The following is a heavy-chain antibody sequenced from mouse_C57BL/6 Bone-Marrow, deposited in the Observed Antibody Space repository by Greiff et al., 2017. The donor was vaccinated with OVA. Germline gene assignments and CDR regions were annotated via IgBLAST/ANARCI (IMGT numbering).Heavy chain of an antibody. V-gene: IGHV5-2*01. CDR1: EYEFPSHD. CDR3: ASDYDGGGFDY. CDR2: INSDGGST. J-gene: IGHJ2*01. D-gene: IGHD2-4*01. Sequence: DVMLVESGGGLVQPGESLKLSCESNEYEFPSHDMSWVRKTPEKRLELVAAINSDGGSTYYPDTMERRFIISRDNTKKTLYLQMSSLRSEDTALYYCASDYDGGGFDYWGQGTTLTVSS.